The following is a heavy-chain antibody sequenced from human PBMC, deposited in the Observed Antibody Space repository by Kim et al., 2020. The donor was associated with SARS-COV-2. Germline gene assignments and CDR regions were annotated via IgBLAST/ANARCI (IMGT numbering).Heavy chain of an antibody. V-gene: IGHV4-31*03. CDR2: IYYSGST. CDR3: ARAPPRTMIVVLDAFDM. CDR1: GGSISSGGYY. D-gene: IGHD3-22*01. Sequence: SETLSLTCTVSGGSISSGGYYWSWIRQHPGKGREWIGYIYYSGSTYYNPSLKSRATISVDTSKNQFSLKLSSVTAADTAVYYCARAPPRTMIVVLDAFDMWGERAIVSVSS. J-gene: IGHJ3*02.